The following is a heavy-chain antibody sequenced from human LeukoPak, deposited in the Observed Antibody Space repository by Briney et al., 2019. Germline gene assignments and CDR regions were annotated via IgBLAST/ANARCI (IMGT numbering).Heavy chain of an antibody. Sequence: SETLSLTCTVSGASITYYYGNWIRRLPGKGLEWIGYIYYSGSTNYSPSLTSRVTMSIDTSNNQFSLKLTSVTAADTAIYYCARHGARGQPFDYWGQGILVNVSS. V-gene: IGHV4-59*08. J-gene: IGHJ4*02. D-gene: IGHD1-26*01. CDR2: IYYSGST. CDR1: GASITYYY. CDR3: ARHGARGQPFDY.